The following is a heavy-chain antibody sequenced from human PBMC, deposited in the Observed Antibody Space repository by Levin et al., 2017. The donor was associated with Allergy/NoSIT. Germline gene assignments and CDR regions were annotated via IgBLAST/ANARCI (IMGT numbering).Heavy chain of an antibody. Sequence: GGSLRLSCAASGFTFSSYAMNWVRQAPGKGLEWVSGINVDGRNTYYADSVKGRFFISRNNFENTLYLEMNSLTAQDTAVYYCENAFTSVTVRSYWGYLAAWGQGTLVTVSS. CDR3: ENAFTSVTVRSYWGYLAA. V-gene: IGHV3-23*01. D-gene: IGHD4-17*01. CDR1: GFTFSSYA. CDR2: INVDGRNT. J-gene: IGHJ5*02.